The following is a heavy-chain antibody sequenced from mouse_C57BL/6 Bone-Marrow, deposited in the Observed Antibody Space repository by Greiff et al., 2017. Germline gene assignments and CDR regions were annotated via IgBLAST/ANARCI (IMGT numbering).Heavy chain of an antibody. CDR2: ISSGGSYT. D-gene: IGHD1-1*01. CDR1: GFTFSSYG. J-gene: IGHJ3*01. V-gene: IGHV5-6*02. CDR3: ASSSWAWFAY. Sequence: DVKLVESGGDLVKPGGSLKLSCAASGFTFSSYGMSWVRQTPDKRLEWVATISSGGSYTYYPDSVKGRFPISRDNAKNTLYLQMSSLKSEDTAMYYCASSSWAWFAYWGQGTLVTVSA.